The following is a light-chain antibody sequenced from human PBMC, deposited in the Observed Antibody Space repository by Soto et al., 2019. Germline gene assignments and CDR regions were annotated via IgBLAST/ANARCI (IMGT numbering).Light chain of an antibody. CDR1: QGISNY. CDR2: AAS. Sequence: DIQMTQSPSSLSASVGDRVTITCRASQGISNYLAWYQQKPGKVPKLLIYAASTLQSGVPSRFSGSGSGTDFNLTISSLQPEDVETYYCQKYNSAPPWTFGQGTKVEIK. J-gene: IGKJ1*01. CDR3: QKYNSAPPWT. V-gene: IGKV1-27*01.